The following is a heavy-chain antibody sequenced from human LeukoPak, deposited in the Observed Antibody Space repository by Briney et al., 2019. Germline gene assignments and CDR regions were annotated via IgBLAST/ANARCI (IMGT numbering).Heavy chain of an antibody. CDR1: GFTFSSYG. CDR3: AKDLSAQRSTSLTNF. Sequence: GGSLRLSCAASGFTFSSYGMHWVRQAPGKGLEWVAFIRYDGSNKYYADSVKGRFTISRDNSKNTLYLQMNSLRAEDTAVYYCAKDLSAQRSTSLTNFWGQGTLVTVSS. J-gene: IGHJ4*02. D-gene: IGHD2-2*01. CDR2: IRYDGSNK. V-gene: IGHV3-30*02.